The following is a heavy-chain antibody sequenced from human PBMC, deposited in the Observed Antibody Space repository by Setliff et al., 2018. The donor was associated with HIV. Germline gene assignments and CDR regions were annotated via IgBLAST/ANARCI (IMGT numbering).Heavy chain of an antibody. J-gene: IGHJ4*02. Sequence: SETLSLTCDVYAGSLSGYSWSWLRQSPGKGLEWIGEINDSGNTNYNPSLKSRVILSVDTSKNHFSLRFSSVTAADTTIYYCARRTSFTGGAVAGHFDNWGQGTPVTVSS. V-gene: IGHV4-34*01. CDR2: INDSGNT. CDR1: AGSLSGYS. D-gene: IGHD6-19*01. CDR3: ARRTSFTGGAVAGHFDN.